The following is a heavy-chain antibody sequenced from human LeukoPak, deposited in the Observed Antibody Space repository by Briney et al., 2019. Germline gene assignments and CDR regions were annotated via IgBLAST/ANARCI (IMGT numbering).Heavy chain of an antibody. Sequence: GASVKVSCKTSGYIFTDYYIHWVRQAPGQGLEWMGWINPNTGGVHYARRFQGRVSMTRDTSITTAYMDLTGLRSDETVIYYCVRGDWGSNFWGQGTLVTVSS. V-gene: IGHV1-2*02. J-gene: IGHJ4*02. CDR1: GYIFTDYY. CDR2: INPNTGGV. D-gene: IGHD7-27*01. CDR3: VRGDWGSNF.